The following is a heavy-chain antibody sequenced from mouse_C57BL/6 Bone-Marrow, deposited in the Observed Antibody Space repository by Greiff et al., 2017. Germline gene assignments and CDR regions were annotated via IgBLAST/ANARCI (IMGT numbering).Heavy chain of an antibody. CDR1: GFTFSSYG. CDR3: ARHTMITAWFAY. CDR2: ISSGGSYT. Sequence: EVQLVESGGDLVKPGGSLKLSCAASGFTFSSYGMSWVRQTPDKRLEWVATISSGGSYTYYPDSVKGRFTISRDNAKNTLYMQMSSLKSEDTAMYYCARHTMITAWFAYWGQGTLVTGSA. D-gene: IGHD2-4*01. J-gene: IGHJ3*01. V-gene: IGHV5-6*01.